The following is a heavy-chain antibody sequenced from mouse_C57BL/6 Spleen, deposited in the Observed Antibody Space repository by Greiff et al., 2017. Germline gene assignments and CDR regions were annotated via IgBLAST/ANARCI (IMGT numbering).Heavy chain of an antibody. J-gene: IGHJ2*01. Sequence: VKLQESGPELVKPGASVKISCKASGYAFSSSWMNWVKQRPGKGLEWIGRIYPGDGDTNYNGKVKGKATLTADKSSSTAYMQLSSLTSEDSAVYFCARSTTVVADYWGQGTTLTVSS. CDR1: GYAFSSSW. CDR3: ARSTTVVADY. D-gene: IGHD1-1*01. V-gene: IGHV1-82*01. CDR2: IYPGDGDT.